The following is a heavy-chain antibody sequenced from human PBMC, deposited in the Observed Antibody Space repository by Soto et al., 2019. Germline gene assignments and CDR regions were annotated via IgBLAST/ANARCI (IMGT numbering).Heavy chain of an antibody. V-gene: IGHV3-30*03. CDR1: GFTFSSYG. D-gene: IGHD2-8*01. CDR3: ARDLRMVYAIDFDY. CDR2: ISYDGSNK. J-gene: IGHJ4*02. Sequence: GGSLRLSCAASGFTFSSYGMHWVRQAPGKGLEWVAVISYDGSNKYYADSVKGRFTISRDNSKNSLYLQMNSLRDEDTAVYYCARDLRMVYAIDFDYWGQGTLVTVSS.